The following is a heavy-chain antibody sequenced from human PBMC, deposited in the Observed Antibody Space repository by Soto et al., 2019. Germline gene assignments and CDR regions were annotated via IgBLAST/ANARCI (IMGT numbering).Heavy chain of an antibody. CDR3: ARPIDDVARAPSDAFDI. D-gene: IGHD3-10*02. Sequence: ASVKVSCKASGYTFTSYGISWVRQAPGQGLEWMGWISACNGNTNYSQKCQGRVTITRDTSASTAYMELSSLRSEDTAVYYCARPIDDVARAPSDAFDIWGQGTMVTVSS. V-gene: IGHV1-18*01. CDR2: ISACNGNT. CDR1: GYTFTSYG. J-gene: IGHJ3*02.